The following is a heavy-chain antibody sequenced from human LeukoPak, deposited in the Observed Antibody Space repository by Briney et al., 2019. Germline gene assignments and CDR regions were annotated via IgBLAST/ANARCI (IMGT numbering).Heavy chain of an antibody. Sequence: GESLKISCKGSGYSFTSYWIGWVRQMPGKGLEWMGIIYPGDSDTRYSPSFQGQVTISADKSISTAYLQWSSLKASDTAMYYCARTPRGAGYQRGYYFGYWGQGTLVTVSS. D-gene: IGHD2-2*01. V-gene: IGHV5-51*01. CDR2: IYPGDSDT. J-gene: IGHJ4*02. CDR1: GYSFTSYW. CDR3: ARTPRGAGYQRGYYFGY.